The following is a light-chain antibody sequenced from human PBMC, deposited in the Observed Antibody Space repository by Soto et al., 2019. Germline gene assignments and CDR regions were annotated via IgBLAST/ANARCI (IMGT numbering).Light chain of an antibody. V-gene: IGLV2-14*03. CDR2: EVR. J-gene: IGLJ3*02. CDR3: SAYTARSTLV. Sequence: QSALTQPASVSGAAGQSITISCSGTMRDVAAYNLVSWYQQHPGTAPKLIMYEVRHRPSGNYSRYSGSRSGNTASLTISGLQSEDEGEYYCSAYTARSTLVFGGGTKVTVL. CDR1: MRDVAAYNL.